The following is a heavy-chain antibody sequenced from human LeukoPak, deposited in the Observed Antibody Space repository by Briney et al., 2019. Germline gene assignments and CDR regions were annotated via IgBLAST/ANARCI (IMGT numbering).Heavy chain of an antibody. J-gene: IGHJ3*02. Sequence: GGSLRLSCAASGFTVSSNYMSWVRQPPGKGLEWVSVICSGGTTYYADSVKGRFTISRDNSNNTLYLQMNSLRAEDTAVYYCARGPVTRFEIWGQGTMVTVSS. D-gene: IGHD4-17*01. CDR1: GFTVSSNY. V-gene: IGHV3-53*01. CDR3: ARGPVTRFEI. CDR2: ICSGGTT.